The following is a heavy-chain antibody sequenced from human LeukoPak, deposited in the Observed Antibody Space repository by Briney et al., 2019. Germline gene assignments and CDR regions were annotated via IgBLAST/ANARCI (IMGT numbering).Heavy chain of an antibody. V-gene: IGHV3-66*01. CDR3: ARVYSSGYYFFDY. CDR1: GFTVSSNY. Sequence: GGSLRLSCAVSGFTVSSNYMSWVRQAPGKGLEWVSVIYSGGSTYYADSVKGRFTTSRDNSKNTLFLQLNSLRAEDTAVYYCARVYSSGYYFFDYWGQGTLVTVSS. D-gene: IGHD6-19*01. J-gene: IGHJ4*02. CDR2: IYSGGST.